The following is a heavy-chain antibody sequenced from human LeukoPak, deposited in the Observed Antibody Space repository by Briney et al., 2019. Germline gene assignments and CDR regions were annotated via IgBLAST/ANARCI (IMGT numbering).Heavy chain of an antibody. CDR2: ISGSGGST. J-gene: IGHJ4*02. Sequence: PGGSLRLSYAASGFTFSSYAMSWVRQAPGKGLEWVSAISGSGGSTYYADSVKGRFTISRDNSKNTLYLQMNSLRAEDTAVYYCAKRGDYYDSSGYYLVRGHYFDYWGQGTLVTVSS. CDR1: GFTFSSYA. CDR3: AKRGDYYDSSGYYLVRGHYFDY. V-gene: IGHV3-23*01. D-gene: IGHD3-22*01.